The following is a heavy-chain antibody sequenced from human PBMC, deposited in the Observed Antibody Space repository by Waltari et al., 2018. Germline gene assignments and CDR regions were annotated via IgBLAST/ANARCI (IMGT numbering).Heavy chain of an antibody. J-gene: IGHJ4*02. CDR1: GFTFSSYW. Sequence: EVQLVESGGGLVQPGGSLRLSCAASGFTFSSYWMSWVRQAPGKGLEWVANIKQDGSEKYYVDSVKGRFTISRDNAKNSLYLQMNSLRAEDTAVYYCASGVGSGWVDYWGQGTLVTVSS. D-gene: IGHD6-19*01. CDR2: IKQDGSEK. V-gene: IGHV3-7*01. CDR3: ASGVGSGWVDY.